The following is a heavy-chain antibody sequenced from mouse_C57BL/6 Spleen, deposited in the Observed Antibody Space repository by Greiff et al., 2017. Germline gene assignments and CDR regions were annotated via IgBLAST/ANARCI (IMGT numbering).Heavy chain of an antibody. CDR1: GYTFTDYE. CDR2: IDPETGGT. CDR3: YYYGSSWELAY. Sequence: QVQLQQSGAELVRPGASVTLSCKASGYTFTDYEMHWVKQTPVHGLEWIGAIDPETGGTAYTQKFKGKAILTADKSSSQDYMEFRSLTSEDSAVYYCYYYGSSWELAYWGQGTLVTVSA. V-gene: IGHV1-15*01. J-gene: IGHJ3*01. D-gene: IGHD1-1*01.